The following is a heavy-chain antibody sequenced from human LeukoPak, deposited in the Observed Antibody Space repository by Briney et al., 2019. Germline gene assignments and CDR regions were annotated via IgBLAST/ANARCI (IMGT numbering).Heavy chain of an antibody. CDR1: GFTFSGHS. D-gene: IGHD1-26*01. CDR3: ARDGSPNHGYYAFFDN. V-gene: IGHV3-21*01. Sequence: GGSLRLSCATSGFTFSGHSMSWVRQAPGKGLEWVSSITSTATHTYYADSVKGRFTISRDNAKNSLILQTSSLTVADTGIYYCARDGSPNHGYYAFFDNWGQGTLVTVSS. J-gene: IGHJ4*02. CDR2: ITSTATHT.